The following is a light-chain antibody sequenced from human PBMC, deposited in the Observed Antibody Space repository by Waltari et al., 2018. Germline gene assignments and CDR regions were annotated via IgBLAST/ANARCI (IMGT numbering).Light chain of an antibody. J-gene: IGLJ3*02. CDR2: DTR. CDR1: DIGRKS. V-gene: IGLV3-21*02. CDR3: QVRDSSSDYRV. Sequence: SYVLTQAPSVSVAPGQAARITCEGDDIGRKSVHWYQQKPGHAPLLVVYDTRVRPSGIPDRLSGSNSGNTATLTISGVEAGDEADYYCQVRDSSSDYRVFGGGTKLTVL.